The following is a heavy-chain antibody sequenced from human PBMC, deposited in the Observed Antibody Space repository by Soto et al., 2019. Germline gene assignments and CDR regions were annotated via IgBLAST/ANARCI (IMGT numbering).Heavy chain of an antibody. CDR3: ARGLRFLEWLLDY. D-gene: IGHD3-3*01. CDR1: GGTFSSYA. V-gene: IGHV1-69*13. Sequence: GASLKVSCKASGGTFSSYAISWVRQAPGQGLEWMGGIIPIFGTANYAQKFQGRVTITADESTSTAYMELSSLRSEDTAVYYCARGLRFLEWLLDYWGQGTLVTVSS. CDR2: IIPIFGTA. J-gene: IGHJ4*02.